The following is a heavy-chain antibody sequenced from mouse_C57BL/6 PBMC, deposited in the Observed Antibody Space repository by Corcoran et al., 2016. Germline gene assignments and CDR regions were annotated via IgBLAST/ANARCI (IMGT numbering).Heavy chain of an antibody. CDR1: GYTFTDYY. D-gene: IGHD1-1*01. J-gene: IGHJ2*01. V-gene: IGHV1-26*01. CDR3: AIEEYYYGSSYLDY. Sequence: EVQLQQSGPELVKPGASVKISCKASGYTFTDYYMNWVKQSHGKSLEWIGDINPNNGGTSYNQKFKGKATLTVDKSSSTDYMELRSLTSEDSAVYYCAIEEYYYGSSYLDYWGQGTTLTVSS. CDR2: INPNNGGT.